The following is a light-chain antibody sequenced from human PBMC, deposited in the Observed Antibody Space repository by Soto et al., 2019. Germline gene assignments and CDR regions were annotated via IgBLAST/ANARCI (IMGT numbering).Light chain of an antibody. V-gene: IGLV2-14*01. CDR2: EVS. CDR3: NSYTSSSTTV. Sequence: QSVLTQPASVSGSPGQSITISCTGTSSDVGGYNYVSWYQQHPGKAPKLMIYEVSNRPSGVSNRFSGSKSGNTASLTISGLQAEDEADYYCNSYTSSSTTVFGTGTKATVL. J-gene: IGLJ1*01. CDR1: SSDVGGYNY.